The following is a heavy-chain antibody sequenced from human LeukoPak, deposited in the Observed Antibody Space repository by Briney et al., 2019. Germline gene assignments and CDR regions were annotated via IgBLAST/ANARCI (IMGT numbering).Heavy chain of an antibody. J-gene: IGHJ6*02. CDR1: GFTFSSYW. D-gene: IGHD3-3*01. CDR3: ARDDQSGYYPRYYYYYGMDV. CDR2: INSDGSST. Sequence: GGSLRPSCAASGFTFSSYWMHWVRQAPGKGLVWVSRINSDGSSTSYADSVKGRFTISRDNAKNTLYLQMNSLRAEDTAVYYCARDDQSGYYPRYYYYYGMDVWGQGTTVTVSS. V-gene: IGHV3-74*01.